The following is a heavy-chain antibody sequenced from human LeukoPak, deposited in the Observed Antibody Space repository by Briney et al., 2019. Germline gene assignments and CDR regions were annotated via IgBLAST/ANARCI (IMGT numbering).Heavy chain of an antibody. D-gene: IGHD6-19*01. J-gene: IGHJ4*02. CDR3: AGVSFSSGWYRDY. CDR1: GFTFSRDS. Sequence: GGSLRLSCAASGFTFSRDSMNWVRQAPGKGLEWVSSITSRRSYTYYADSMKGRFTISRDNSKNTLYLQMNSLRAEDTAVYYCAGVSFSSGWYRDYWGQGTLVTVSS. V-gene: IGHV3-21*04. CDR2: ITSRRSYT.